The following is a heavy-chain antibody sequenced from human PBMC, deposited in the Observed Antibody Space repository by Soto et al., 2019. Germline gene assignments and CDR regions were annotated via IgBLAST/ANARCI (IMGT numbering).Heavy chain of an antibody. D-gene: IGHD2-21*01. V-gene: IGHV4-38-2*01. CDR3: ARRVVAYTGFDY. CDR1: GYSISNGYF. Sequence: SETLSLTCDVSGYSISNGYFWAWIRQPPGKGLEWIGSIYHSGRTYYNPSLKSRLTISVDTPKNQFSLKLSSMTAADTAMYYCARRVVAYTGFDYWGQGTRVTVSS. CDR2: IYHSGRT. J-gene: IGHJ4*02.